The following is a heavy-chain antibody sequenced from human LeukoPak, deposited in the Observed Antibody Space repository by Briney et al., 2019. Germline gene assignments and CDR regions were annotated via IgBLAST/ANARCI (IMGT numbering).Heavy chain of an antibody. Sequence: ETLSLTCTVSGGSISSSSYSWGWIRQPPGKGLEWIGSIYYSGSTYYNPSLKSRVTISVDTSKNQFSLKLSSVTAADTAVYYCARGAQTYYDKAPVDYWGQGTLVTVSS. CDR3: ARGAQTYYDKAPVDY. CDR1: GGSISSSSYS. V-gene: IGHV4-39*01. J-gene: IGHJ4*02. CDR2: IYYSGST. D-gene: IGHD3-22*01.